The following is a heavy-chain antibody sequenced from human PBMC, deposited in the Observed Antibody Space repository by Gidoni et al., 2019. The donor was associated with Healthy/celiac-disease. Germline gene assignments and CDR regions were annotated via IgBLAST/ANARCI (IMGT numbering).Heavy chain of an antibody. Sequence: QVQLVQSGAEVKKPGASVKVSCKASGYTFTSYGISWVRQAPGQGLEWMGWISAYNGNTNYAQKLQGRVTMTTDTSTSTAYMELRSLRSDDTAVYYCARGEEGYDFWSGYSNRGYMDVWGKGTTVTVSS. CDR3: ARGEEGYDFWSGYSNRGYMDV. CDR2: ISAYNGNT. CDR1: GYTFTSYG. V-gene: IGHV1-18*01. J-gene: IGHJ6*03. D-gene: IGHD3-3*01.